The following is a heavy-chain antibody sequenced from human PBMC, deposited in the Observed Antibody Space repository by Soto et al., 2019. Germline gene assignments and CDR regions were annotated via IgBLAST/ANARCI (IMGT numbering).Heavy chain of an antibody. CDR3: ASRTYYDFWSGYSPHYYYGMDV. Sequence: SVKVSCKASGGTFSSYAISWVRQAPGQGLEWMGGIIPIFGTANYAQKFQGRVTITADESTSTAYMELSSLRSEDTAVYYCASRTYYDFWSGYSPHYYYGMDVWGQGTTVTVSS. V-gene: IGHV1-69*13. D-gene: IGHD3-3*01. CDR2: IIPIFGTA. CDR1: GGTFSSYA. J-gene: IGHJ6*02.